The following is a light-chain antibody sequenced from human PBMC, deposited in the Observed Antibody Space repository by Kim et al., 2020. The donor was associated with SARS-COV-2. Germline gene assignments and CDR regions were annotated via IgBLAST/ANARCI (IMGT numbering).Light chain of an antibody. J-gene: IGKJ2*01. CDR2: AAS. CDR3: QESFRT. Sequence: SSLSASVGDRVTITCRASQSISNHLNWFQQKPGKAPDLLIYAASSLQSGVPSRFSGSGSGTDFTLTISSLQPEDSATYFCQESFRTFGQGTKLEI. CDR1: QSISNH. V-gene: IGKV1-39*01.